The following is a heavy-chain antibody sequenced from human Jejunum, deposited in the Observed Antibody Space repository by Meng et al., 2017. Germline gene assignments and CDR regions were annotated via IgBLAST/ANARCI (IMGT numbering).Heavy chain of an antibody. D-gene: IGHD3-3*01. J-gene: IGHJ4*02. CDR1: GGSVSGHY. Sequence: QVQLQQRGAGLLKPSEALSLTCPVCGGSVSGHYWTWIRRPPGKGLEWIGEINDSGSTRYNPSLGSRVTISVDTSKSQFSLKLISVTAADTGVYYCVDSKWSANYWGQGTLVTVSS. V-gene: IGHV4-34*01. CDR3: VDSKWSANY. CDR2: INDSGST.